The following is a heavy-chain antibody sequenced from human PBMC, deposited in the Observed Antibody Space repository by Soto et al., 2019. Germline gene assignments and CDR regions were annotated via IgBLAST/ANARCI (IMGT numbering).Heavy chain of an antibody. CDR2: ISAYNGNT. CDR3: ARDRGMYSSSWYIADY. CDR1: GYTFTSYG. Sequence: ASVKGSCKASGYTFTSYGISWVRQAPGQGLEWMGWISAYNGNTNYAQKLQGRVTMTTDTSTSTAYMELRSLRSDDTAVYYCARDRGMYSSSWYIADYWGRGTLVTVSS. J-gene: IGHJ4*02. D-gene: IGHD6-13*01. V-gene: IGHV1-18*01.